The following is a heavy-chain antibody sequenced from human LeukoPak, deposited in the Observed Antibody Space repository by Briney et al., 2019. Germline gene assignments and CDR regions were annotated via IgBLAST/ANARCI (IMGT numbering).Heavy chain of an antibody. CDR3: TRDLVFQQYQLPYYFDY. V-gene: IGHV3-49*03. CDR2: IRSKAYGGTT. CDR1: GFTFGDYA. Sequence: GGSLRLSCTASGFTFGDYAMSWFRQAPGKGLEWVGFIRSKAYGGTTEYAASVKGRFTISRDDSKSIAYLQMNSLKTEDTAVYYCTRDLVFQQYQLPYYFDYWGQGTLVTVSS. J-gene: IGHJ4*02. D-gene: IGHD2-2*01.